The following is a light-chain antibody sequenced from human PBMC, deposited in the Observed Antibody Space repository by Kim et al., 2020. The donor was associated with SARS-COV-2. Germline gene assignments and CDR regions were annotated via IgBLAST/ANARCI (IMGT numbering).Light chain of an antibody. CDR2: DVS. J-gene: IGLJ3*02. CDR3: NSFTSTNTWV. V-gene: IGLV2-14*04. Sequence: GQSITISCTGTSSDVGGYNYVSWYQQHPGKAPKLIIYDVSKWPSGVSSRFSGSKSGNTGSLTISGLQAEDEADYYCNSFTSTNTWVFGGGTQLTVL. CDR1: SSDVGGYNY.